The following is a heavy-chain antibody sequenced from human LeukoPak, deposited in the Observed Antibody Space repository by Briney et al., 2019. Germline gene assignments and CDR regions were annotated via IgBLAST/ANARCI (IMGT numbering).Heavy chain of an antibody. CDR2: INPSGGST. D-gene: IGHD5-18*01. Sequence: ASVKVSCKASGYTFTSYYMHWVRQAPGQGLEWMGIINPSGGSTSYAQKFQGRVTMTRDTSTSTVYMELSSLRSEDTAVYYCARDGVRIWEPTAMVPDYWGQGTLVTVSS. J-gene: IGHJ4*02. V-gene: IGHV1-46*01. CDR3: ARDGVRIWEPTAMVPDY. CDR1: GYTFTSYY.